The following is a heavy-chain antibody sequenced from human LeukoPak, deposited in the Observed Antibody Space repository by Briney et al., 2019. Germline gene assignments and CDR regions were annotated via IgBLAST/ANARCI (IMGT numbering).Heavy chain of an antibody. CDR1: GGSITSYY. CDR2: IHYSGYT. Sequence: SETLSLTCTVSGGSITSYYWSWIRQPPGKGLEWIGCIHYSGYTNYNPSLKSRVTISVDTSKNHFSLKLSSVTAADTAVYYCATLGAFNYLFDYWGQGTLVTVSS. V-gene: IGHV4-59*12. CDR3: ATLGAFNYLFDY. J-gene: IGHJ4*02. D-gene: IGHD4-11*01.